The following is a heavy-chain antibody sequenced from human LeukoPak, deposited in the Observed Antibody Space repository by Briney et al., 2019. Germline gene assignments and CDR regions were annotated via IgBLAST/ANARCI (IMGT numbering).Heavy chain of an antibody. J-gene: IGHJ4*02. D-gene: IGHD1-7*01. CDR2: IRYDGSNK. CDR3: AKVPRTGTTRVGVDY. Sequence: GGSLRLSCAASGFTFSSYGMHWVRQAPGKGLEWVAFIRYDGSNKYYADSVKGRFTISRDNSKNTLYLQMNSLRAEDTAVYYCAKVPRTGTTRVGVDYWGQGTLVTVSS. CDR1: GFTFSSYG. V-gene: IGHV3-30*02.